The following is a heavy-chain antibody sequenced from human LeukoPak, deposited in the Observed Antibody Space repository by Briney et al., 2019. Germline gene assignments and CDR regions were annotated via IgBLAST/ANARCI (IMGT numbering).Heavy chain of an antibody. CDR2: IRYDGSNK. D-gene: IGHD4-11*01. CDR3: ATPSEVTLFDY. CDR1: GFTFSSYG. J-gene: IGHJ4*02. V-gene: IGHV3-30*02. Sequence: GGSLSLSCAASGFTFSSYGMHWVRQAQGKGLEWVAFIRYDGSNKYYADSVKGRFTTSRDTSKNTLYLQMKSLRAEDTAGDCGATPSEVTLFDYWGQGAPVTVSS.